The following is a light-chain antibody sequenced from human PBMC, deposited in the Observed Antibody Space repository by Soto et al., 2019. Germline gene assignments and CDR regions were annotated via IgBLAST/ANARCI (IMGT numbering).Light chain of an antibody. Sequence: QSALTQPASVSGSPGQSITISCTRTSSDVGANILVSWYQQHPGKVPKLMIYTVSSRTSGVSQRFSGSKSGNTASLTISGLQAEDEADYYCSSFTTDSTYVFGTGTKVTVL. J-gene: IGLJ1*01. CDR3: SSFTTDSTYV. CDR2: TVS. V-gene: IGLV2-14*01. CDR1: SSDVGANIL.